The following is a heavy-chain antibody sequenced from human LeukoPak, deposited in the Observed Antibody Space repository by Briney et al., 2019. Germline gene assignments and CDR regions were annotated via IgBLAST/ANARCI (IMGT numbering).Heavy chain of an antibody. D-gene: IGHD5-24*01. CDR3: ARESERWPFDY. Sequence: SETLSLTCTVSGTSISSYYWSWIRQPPGKGLEWIGYIFHSGSTNYNPSLKSRVTISVDTSKNQFSLKLSSVTAADTAVYYCARESERWPFDYWGQGTLVAVSS. CDR1: GTSISSYY. J-gene: IGHJ4*02. CDR2: IFHSGST. V-gene: IGHV4-59*01.